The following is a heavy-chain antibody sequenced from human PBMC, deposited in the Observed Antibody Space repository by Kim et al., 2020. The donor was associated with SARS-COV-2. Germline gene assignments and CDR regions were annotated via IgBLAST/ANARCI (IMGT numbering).Heavy chain of an antibody. CDR3: ASLSVVPAAHAYGMDV. Sequence: GGSLRLSCAASGFTFSSYSMNWVRQAPGKGLEWVSSISSSSSYIYYADSVKGRFTISRDNAKNSLYLQMNSLRAEDTAVYYCASLSVVPAAHAYGMDVWGQGTTVTVSS. D-gene: IGHD2-2*01. CDR1: GFTFSSYS. J-gene: IGHJ6*02. V-gene: IGHV3-21*01. CDR2: ISSSSSYI.